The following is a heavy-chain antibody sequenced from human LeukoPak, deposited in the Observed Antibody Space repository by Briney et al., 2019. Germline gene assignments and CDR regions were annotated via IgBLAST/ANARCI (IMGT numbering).Heavy chain of an antibody. CDR1: GFLVRSNY. Sequence: GGSLRLSCAASGFLVRSNYMTWVRQAPGKGLEWVSVIYSGGSIHYADSVKGRFTISRDNSKNTLYLQMNSLRAEDTAVYYCARGPYFDWLEAKGFDIWGQGTKVTVSS. J-gene: IGHJ3*02. V-gene: IGHV3-53*01. CDR3: ARGPYFDWLEAKGFDI. D-gene: IGHD3-9*01. CDR2: IYSGGSI.